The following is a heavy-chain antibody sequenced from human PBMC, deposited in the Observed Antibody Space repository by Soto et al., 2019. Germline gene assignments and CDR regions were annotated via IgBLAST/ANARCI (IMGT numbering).Heavy chain of an antibody. J-gene: IGHJ6*02. Sequence: GASVKVSCKASGGTFSSYAISWVRQAPGQGLEWMGGIIPIFGTANYAQKFQGRVTITADESTSTAYMELSSLRSEDTAVYYCARDPRIAGHLIGGYGMDVWGQGTTVTVSS. CDR2: IIPIFGTA. CDR3: ARDPRIAGHLIGGYGMDV. V-gene: IGHV1-69*13. CDR1: GGTFSSYA. D-gene: IGHD6-13*01.